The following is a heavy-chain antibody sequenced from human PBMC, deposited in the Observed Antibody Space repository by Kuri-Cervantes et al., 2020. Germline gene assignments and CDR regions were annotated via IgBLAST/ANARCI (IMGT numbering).Heavy chain of an antibody. CDR3: ARGIAVAGFDY. D-gene: IGHD6-19*01. Sequence: GESLKISCAASGFTLSSYGMHWVRQAPGKGLEWVAVIWYDGSNKYYADSVKGRFTISRDNSKNTLYLQMNSLRAEDTAVYYCARGIAVAGFDYWGQGTLVTVSS. CDR2: IWYDGSNK. CDR1: GFTLSSYG. J-gene: IGHJ4*02. V-gene: IGHV3-33*08.